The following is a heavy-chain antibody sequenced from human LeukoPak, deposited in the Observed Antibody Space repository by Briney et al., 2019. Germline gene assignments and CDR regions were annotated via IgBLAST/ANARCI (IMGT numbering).Heavy chain of an antibody. CDR1: GDSVSSNSAA. Sequence: SQTLSLACAISGDSVSSNSAAWNWIRQSPSRGLEWLGRTYYRSKWYYDYAVAVKSRISINPDTSKNQFSLQLSPVTPEDTAVYYCARDPVGGSTIFDYWGQGTLVTVSS. CDR2: TYYRSKWYY. V-gene: IGHV6-1*01. D-gene: IGHD1-26*01. CDR3: ARDPVGGSTIFDY. J-gene: IGHJ4*02.